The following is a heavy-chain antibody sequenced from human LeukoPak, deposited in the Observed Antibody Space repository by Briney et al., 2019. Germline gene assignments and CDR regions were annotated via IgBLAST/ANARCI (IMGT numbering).Heavy chain of an antibody. CDR3: ARDHKTTVVMEDY. Sequence: ASVKVSCKASGYTFTGYYMHWVRQAPGQGLEWMGWINPYSGATNYAQKFQGGVTMTRDTSISTAYMELSRLRSDDTAVYFCARDHKTTVVMEDYWGQGTLVTVSS. CDR1: GYTFTGYY. V-gene: IGHV1-2*02. J-gene: IGHJ4*02. CDR2: INPYSGAT. D-gene: IGHD4-17*01.